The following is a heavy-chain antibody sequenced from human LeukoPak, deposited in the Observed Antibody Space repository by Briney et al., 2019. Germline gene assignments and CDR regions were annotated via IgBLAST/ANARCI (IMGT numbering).Heavy chain of an antibody. CDR2: INPNSGGT. V-gene: IGHV1-2*06. Sequence: APVKVSCKASGYTFTGYYIHWVRQAPGQGLEWMGRINPNSGGTNYAQKFQGRVTMTRDTSISTAYMELSRLRSDDTAVYYCARDPGATTNSFDYWGRGTLVTVSS. CDR1: GYTFTGYY. D-gene: IGHD1-1*01. J-gene: IGHJ4*02. CDR3: ARDPGATTNSFDY.